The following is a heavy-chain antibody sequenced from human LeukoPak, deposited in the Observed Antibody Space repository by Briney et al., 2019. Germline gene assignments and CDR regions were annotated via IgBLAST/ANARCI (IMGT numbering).Heavy chain of an antibody. J-gene: IGHJ4*02. V-gene: IGHV4-59*08. D-gene: IGHD5-18*01. CDR3: ARHLGGYSYGYDYFDY. CDR1: GGSISSYY. CDR2: IYYSGST. Sequence: SETLSLTCAVSGGSISSYYWSWIRQPPGKGLEWIGYIYYSGSTNYNPSLKSRVTISVDTSKNQFSLKLSSVTAADTAVYYCARHLGGYSYGYDYFDYWGQGTLVTVSS.